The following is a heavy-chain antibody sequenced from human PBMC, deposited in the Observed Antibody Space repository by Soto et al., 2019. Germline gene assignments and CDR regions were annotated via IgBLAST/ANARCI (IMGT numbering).Heavy chain of an antibody. CDR1: GFTFSNAW. D-gene: IGHD3-3*01. CDR2: IKSKTDGGTT. V-gene: IGHV3-15*07. J-gene: IGHJ6*02. CDR3: TTAHSVLRFLEWLHNYYYYYGMDV. Sequence: GGSLRLSCAASGFTFSNAWMNWVRQAPGKGLEWVGRIKSKTDGGTTDYAAPVKGRFTISRDDSKNTLYLQMNSLKTEDTAVYYCTTAHSVLRFLEWLHNYYYYYGMDVWGQGTTVTVSS.